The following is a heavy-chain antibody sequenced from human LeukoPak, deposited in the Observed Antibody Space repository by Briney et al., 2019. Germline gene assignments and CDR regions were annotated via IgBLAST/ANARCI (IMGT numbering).Heavy chain of an antibody. CDR2: IKQDGSEK. Sequence: GGSLRLSCAASGFTFSSYWMSWVRQAPGKGLEWVAHIKQDGSEKYYVDSVKGRFTISRDNAKNSLYLQMNSLTAEDTAVYYCARELSVYYCSGSYYPDYWGQGTLVTVSS. J-gene: IGHJ4*02. CDR3: ARELSVYYCSGSYYPDY. V-gene: IGHV3-7*01. CDR1: GFTFSSYW. D-gene: IGHD3-10*01.